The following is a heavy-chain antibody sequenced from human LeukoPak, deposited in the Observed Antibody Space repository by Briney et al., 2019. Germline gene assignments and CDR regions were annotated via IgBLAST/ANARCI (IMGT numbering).Heavy chain of an antibody. J-gene: IGHJ4*02. CDR1: GGSISSYY. V-gene: IGHV4-59*12. CDR2: IYYSGST. D-gene: IGHD6-6*01. Sequence: PSETLSLTCTVSGGSISSYYWSWIRQPPGKGLEWIGYIYYSGSTNYNPSLKSRVTISVDTSKNQFSLKLSSVTAADTAVYYCARVGGNEAARPMGYYFDYWGQGTLVTVSS. CDR3: ARVGGNEAARPMGYYFDY.